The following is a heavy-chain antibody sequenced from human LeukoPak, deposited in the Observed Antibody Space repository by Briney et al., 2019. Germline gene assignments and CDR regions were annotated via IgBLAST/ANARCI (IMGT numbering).Heavy chain of an antibody. CDR3: ARRAGAYSHPYDY. CDR2: IYSGGST. D-gene: IGHD4/OR15-4a*01. V-gene: IGHV3-53*01. J-gene: IGHJ4*02. CDR1: GFTVSSDS. Sequence: GGSLRLSCTVSGFTVSSDSMSWVRQAPGKGLEWVSFIYSGGSTHYSDSVKGRFTISRDNSKNTLYLQMNSLRAEDTAVYYCARRAGAYSHPYDYWGQGTLVAVSS.